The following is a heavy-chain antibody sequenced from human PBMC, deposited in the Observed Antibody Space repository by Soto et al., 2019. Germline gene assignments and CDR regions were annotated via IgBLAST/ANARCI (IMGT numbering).Heavy chain of an antibody. CDR2: IYYSGST. V-gene: IGHV4-30-4*01. CDR3: ARGGDIVVVPAAQSYYGMDV. D-gene: IGHD2-2*01. J-gene: IGHJ6*02. CDR1: GGSISSGDYY. Sequence: PSETLSLTCTVSGGSISSGDYYWSWIRQPPGKGLEWIGYIYYSGSTYYNPSLKSRVTISVDTSKNQFSLKLSPVTAADTAVYYCARGGDIVVVPAAQSYYGMDVWGQGTTVTVSS.